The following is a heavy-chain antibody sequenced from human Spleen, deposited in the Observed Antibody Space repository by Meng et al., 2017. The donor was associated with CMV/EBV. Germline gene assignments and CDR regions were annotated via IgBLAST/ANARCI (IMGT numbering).Heavy chain of an antibody. CDR3: ARGGSYSNPHYYYGMDV. J-gene: IGHJ6*02. Sequence: GGSLRLSCAVSGFTFTNYAMNWVRQAPGKGLEWVSGIRAKGDRTYYADSVKGRFTISGDNSKNTLSLQMNSLRPDDTAVYYCARGGSYSNPHYYYGMDVWGQGTTVTVSS. D-gene: IGHD1-26*01. V-gene: IGHV3-23*01. CDR2: IRAKGDRT. CDR1: GFTFTNYA.